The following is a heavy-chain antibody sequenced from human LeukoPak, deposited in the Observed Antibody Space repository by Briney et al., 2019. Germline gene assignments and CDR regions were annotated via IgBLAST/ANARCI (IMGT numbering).Heavy chain of an antibody. CDR1: GFSFRSYE. Sequence: GGSLRLSCAASGFSFRSYEMNRVRQAPGKGLEWVAYIDRSARNIYYADSVKGRVTISRDDAKSSLYLQMNSLRAEDTAVYYCAREGMDSGNSRWYFDLWGRGTLVTVSS. CDR2: IDRSARNI. CDR3: AREGMDSGNSRWYFDL. V-gene: IGHV3-48*03. D-gene: IGHD1-26*01. J-gene: IGHJ2*01.